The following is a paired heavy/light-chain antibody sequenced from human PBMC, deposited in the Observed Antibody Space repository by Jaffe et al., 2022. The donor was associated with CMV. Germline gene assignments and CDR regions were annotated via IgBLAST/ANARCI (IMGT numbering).Heavy chain of an antibody. Sequence: QVQLVQSGAEVKKPGASVKVSCKASGYTFSSYSIHWVRQAPGQGLEWMGWINAGNGVTKYSQKFQGRVTITRDTSASTAYMELSSLRSEDSAVYYCTREIISCGYQNWGQGTLVTVSS. V-gene: IGHV1-3*01. CDR1: GYTFSSYS. J-gene: IGHJ4*02. CDR3: TREIISCGYQN. CDR2: INAGNGVT. D-gene: IGHD3-22*01.
Light chain of an antibody. CDR3: QQYNSYPFT. Sequence: DIQMTQSPSTLSASIGDTVTITCRASQSISSWLAWYQQKPGKAPKLLIYKASTLESGVPSRFSGSGSGTEFTLTISSLQPDDFTTYYCQQYNSYPFTFGPGTKVDIK. J-gene: IGKJ3*01. CDR1: QSISSW. CDR2: KAS. V-gene: IGKV1-5*03.